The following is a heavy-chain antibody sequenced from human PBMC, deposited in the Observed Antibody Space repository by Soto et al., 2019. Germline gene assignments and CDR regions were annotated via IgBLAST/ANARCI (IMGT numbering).Heavy chain of an antibody. J-gene: IGHJ6*02. V-gene: IGHV2-70*01. CDR1: GFSLSTSGMC. Sequence: SGPTLVNPTQTLTLTCTFSGFSLSTSGMCVSWIRQPPGKALEWLALIDWDDDKYYSTSLKTRLTISKDTSKNQVVLTMTNMDPVDTATYYCARTRGDSSSWYGYHRLLVYGMDVWGQGTTVTVSS. D-gene: IGHD6-13*01. CDR2: IDWDDDK. CDR3: ARTRGDSSSWYGYHRLLVYGMDV.